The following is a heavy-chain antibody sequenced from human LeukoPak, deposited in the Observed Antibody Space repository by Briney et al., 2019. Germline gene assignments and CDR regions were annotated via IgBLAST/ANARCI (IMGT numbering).Heavy chain of an antibody. J-gene: IGHJ4*02. CDR1: GVSINSNY. D-gene: IGHD2-2*01. CDR2: ISYSGST. CDR3: ANANAD. Sequence: SETLSLTCTGSGVSINSNYWGRIRQTPGKGLEWIGYISYSGSTNYNPSLKSRVTISLGTSKNQFFLKLNSVTAADTALYYCANANADWGQGTLVTVSS. V-gene: IGHV4-59*01.